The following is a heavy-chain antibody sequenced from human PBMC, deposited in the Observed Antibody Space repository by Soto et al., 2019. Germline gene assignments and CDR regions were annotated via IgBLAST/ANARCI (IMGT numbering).Heavy chain of an antibody. J-gene: IGHJ6*02. D-gene: IGHD3-10*01. V-gene: IGHV4-59*01. CDR3: ARDQGGEFLKGAGMDV. CDR2: IYYSGET. CDR1: GDSISRYY. Sequence: QVQLQESGPGLVKPSETLSLTCTVSGDSISRYYWSWIRLSPGKGLEWIGYIYYSGETNYNPSVKSRVTISVDRTKNQFSLKLSSVTAAYTALYYCARDQGGEFLKGAGMDVWGQGTTVTVSS.